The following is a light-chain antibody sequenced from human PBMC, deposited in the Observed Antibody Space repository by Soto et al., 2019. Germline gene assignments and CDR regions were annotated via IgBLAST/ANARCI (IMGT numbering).Light chain of an antibody. CDR3: SSYTSSSVV. V-gene: IGLV2-14*01. CDR1: SSDVGGYNY. J-gene: IGLJ2*01. Sequence: QSALTQPASVSGSPGQSITISCTGNSSDVGGYNYVSWYQQHPGKAPKLMIYDVSNRPSGVSNRFSGSKSGNTASLTISGLQDEDEADYYCSSYTSSSVVFGGGTKLTVL. CDR2: DVS.